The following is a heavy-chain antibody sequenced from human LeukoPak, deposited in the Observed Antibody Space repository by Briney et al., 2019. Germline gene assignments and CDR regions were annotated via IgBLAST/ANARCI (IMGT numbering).Heavy chain of an antibody. CDR3: ARVPSVVISHFDY. V-gene: IGHV1-2*02. D-gene: IGHD3-22*01. Sequence: ASVKVSCKASGYTFTGYYMHWVRQAPGQGLEWMGWINPNSGGTNYAQKFQGRVTMTRDTSISTAYMELNRLRSDDTAVYYCARVPSVVISHFDYWGQGTLVTVSS. CDR2: INPNSGGT. J-gene: IGHJ4*02. CDR1: GYTFTGYY.